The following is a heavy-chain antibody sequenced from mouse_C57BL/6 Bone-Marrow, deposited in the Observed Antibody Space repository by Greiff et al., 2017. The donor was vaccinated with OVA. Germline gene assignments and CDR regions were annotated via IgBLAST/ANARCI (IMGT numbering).Heavy chain of an antibody. J-gene: IGHJ1*03. CDR2: ISYSGST. D-gene: IGHD1-1*01. Sequence: DVKLQESGPGMVKPSQSLSLTCTVTGYSITSGYDWHWIRHFPGNKLEWMGYISYSGSTNYNPSLKSRISITHDTSKNHFFLKLNSVTTEDTATYYCAREIYYGSSYGYFDVWGTGTTVTVSS. CDR3: AREIYYGSSYGYFDV. CDR1: GYSITSGYD. V-gene: IGHV3-1*01.